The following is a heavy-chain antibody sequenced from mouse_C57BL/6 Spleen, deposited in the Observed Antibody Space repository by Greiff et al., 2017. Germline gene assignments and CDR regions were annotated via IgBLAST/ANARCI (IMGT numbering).Heavy chain of an antibody. CDR1: GFTFSSYG. V-gene: IGHV5-6*01. CDR2: ISSGGSYT. J-gene: IGHJ4*01. CDR3: ARQEEPYYYAMDY. Sequence: EVMLVESGGDLVKPGGSLKLSCAASGFTFSSYGMSWVRQTPEKRPEWVATISSGGSYTYYPDIVQGRFTISRDNAKNTLYLQMSSLKSEDTAMYSCARQEEPYYYAMDYWGQGTSVTVSS.